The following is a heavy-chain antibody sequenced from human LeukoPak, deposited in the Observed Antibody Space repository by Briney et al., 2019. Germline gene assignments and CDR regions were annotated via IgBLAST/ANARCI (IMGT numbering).Heavy chain of an antibody. J-gene: IGHJ5*02. CDR1: GYSFATYG. D-gene: IGHD3-10*01. CDR3: ARARPITMVRGVSRYNWFDP. Sequence: GASVKVSCKASGYSFATYGITWVRQAPGQGLEWMGWLNVYNGNTNYAQKIKGRVTMTTDTSTTTVYMELSRLRSDDTAVYYCARARPITMVRGVSRYNWFDPWGQGTLVTVSS. CDR2: LNVYNGNT. V-gene: IGHV1-18*01.